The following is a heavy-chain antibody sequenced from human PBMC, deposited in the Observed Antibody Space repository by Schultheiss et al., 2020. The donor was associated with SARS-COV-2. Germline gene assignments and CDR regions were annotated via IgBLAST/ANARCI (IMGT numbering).Heavy chain of an antibody. J-gene: IGHJ6*02. CDR3: ARDVNCPREISSTSCYYYYYGMDV. V-gene: IGHV3-9*01. Sequence: GGSLRLSCAASGFTFDDYAMHWVRQAPGKGLEWVSGISWNSGSIGYADSVKGRFTISRDNAKNSLYLQMNSLRAEDTAVYYCARDVNCPREISSTSCYYYYYGMDVWGQGTTVTVSS. CDR2: ISWNSGSI. CDR1: GFTFDDYA. D-gene: IGHD2-2*01.